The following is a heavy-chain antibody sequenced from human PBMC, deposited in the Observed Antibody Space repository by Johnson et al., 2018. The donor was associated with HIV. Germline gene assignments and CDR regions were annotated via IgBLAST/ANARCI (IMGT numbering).Heavy chain of an antibody. J-gene: IGHJ3*02. Sequence: EVQLVESGGGLVQPGRSLRLSCAASGFTFDDHAMHWVRQAPGKGLEWVSGISWNSGSIGYADSVKGRFTISRDNAKNSLYLQMNSLRAEYTALYYCAKDKGPDDGSSTWYAFEIWGKGTMVTVSS. CDR2: ISWNSGSI. V-gene: IGHV3-9*01. CDR1: GFTFDDHA. CDR3: AKDKGPDDGSSTWYAFEI. D-gene: IGHD6-6*01.